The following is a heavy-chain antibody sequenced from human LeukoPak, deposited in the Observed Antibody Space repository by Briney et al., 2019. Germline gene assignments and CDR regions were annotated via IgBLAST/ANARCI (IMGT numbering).Heavy chain of an antibody. V-gene: IGHV4-59*01. CDR2: ISYSGST. Sequence: SETLSLTCTVPVGPINSYYLNLLRQPPGKGLEWIGYISYSGSTNYNPSLKSRVTISVDTSKNQFFLKLSSVTAADTALYYSTRCNANWGQGTLVTVSS. CDR3: TRCNAN. CDR1: VGPINSYY. J-gene: IGHJ4*02.